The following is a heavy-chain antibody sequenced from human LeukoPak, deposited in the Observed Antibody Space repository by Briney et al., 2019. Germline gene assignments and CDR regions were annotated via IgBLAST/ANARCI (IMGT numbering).Heavy chain of an antibody. J-gene: IGHJ5*02. Sequence: GGSLRLSCTASGFSFSDNFMGWLRQSPGKGLEWVSYISSRGDTIHYSNVVKGRFSISRDNSKRSLYLQTNRLKIDDTAVYCARGGPGWTFNHWGQGTLVSVSS. D-gene: IGHD3/OR15-3a*01. CDR3: RGGPGWTFNH. V-gene: IGHV3-11*01. CDR2: ISSRGDTI. CDR1: GFSFSDNF.